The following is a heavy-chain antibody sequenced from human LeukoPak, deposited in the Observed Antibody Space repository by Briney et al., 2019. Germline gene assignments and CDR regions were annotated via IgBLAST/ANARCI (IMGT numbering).Heavy chain of an antibody. CDR1: GYTFTSYG. CDR3: AGGYSYGFRYNWFDP. Sequence: SVKVSCKASGYTFTSYGISWVRQAPGQGLEWMGGIIPIFGTANYAQKFQGRVTITADKSTSTAYMELSSLRSEDTAVYYCAGGYSYGFRYNWFDPWGQGTLVTVSS. J-gene: IGHJ5*02. D-gene: IGHD5-18*01. V-gene: IGHV1-69*06. CDR2: IIPIFGTA.